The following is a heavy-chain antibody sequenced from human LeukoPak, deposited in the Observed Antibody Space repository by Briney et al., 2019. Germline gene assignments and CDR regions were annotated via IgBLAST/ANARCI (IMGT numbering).Heavy chain of an antibody. J-gene: IGHJ4*02. Sequence: GGSLRLSCAASGFTFSSYAMSWVRQAPGKGLEWVSAISGSGGSTYYADSVKGRFTISRDNAKNSLYLQMNSLRAEDTALYYCARVSPLYYYDSSGYLSFDYWGQGTLVTVSS. CDR2: ISGSGGST. CDR1: GFTFSSYA. D-gene: IGHD3-22*01. V-gene: IGHV3-23*01. CDR3: ARVSPLYYYDSSGYLSFDY.